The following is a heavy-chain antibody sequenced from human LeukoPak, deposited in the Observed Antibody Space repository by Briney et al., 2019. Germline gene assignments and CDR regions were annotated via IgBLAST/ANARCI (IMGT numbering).Heavy chain of an antibody. CDR3: ARVGLGEIDY. CDR2: MNPNSGNT. CDR1: GYTFTSYD. Sequence: ASVKVSCKASGYTFTSYDINWVRQATGQGLEWMGWMNPNSGNTGYAQKLQGRVTMTTDTSTSTAYMELRSLRSDDTAVYYCARVGLGEIDYWGQGTLVTVSS. V-gene: IGHV1-8*01. D-gene: IGHD4-17*01. J-gene: IGHJ4*02.